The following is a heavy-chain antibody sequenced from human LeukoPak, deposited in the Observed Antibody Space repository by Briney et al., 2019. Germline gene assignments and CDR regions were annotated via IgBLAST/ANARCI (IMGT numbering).Heavy chain of an antibody. CDR1: GFTFSSYA. CDR2: ISGSGGST. CDR3: AKQLRRDFDY. Sequence: GESLKISCAASGFTFSSYAMSWVRQAPGKGLEWVSAISGSGGSTYYADSVKGRFTISRDNSKNTLYLQMNSLRAEDTAVYYCAKQLRRDFDYWGQGTLVTVSS. V-gene: IGHV3-23*01. J-gene: IGHJ4*02. D-gene: IGHD5-24*01.